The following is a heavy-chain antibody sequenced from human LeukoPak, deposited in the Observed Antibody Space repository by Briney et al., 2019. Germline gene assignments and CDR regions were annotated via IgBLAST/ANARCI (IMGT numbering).Heavy chain of an antibody. Sequence: SETLSLTCAVYGGSFSGYYWSWIRQPPGKGLEWIGEINHSGSTNYNPSLKSRVTISVDTSKNQFSLKLSSVTAADTAVYYCARGGYSYGYGYWGQGTLVTVSS. V-gene: IGHV4-34*01. CDR3: ARGGYSYGYGY. J-gene: IGHJ4*02. CDR2: INHSGST. CDR1: GGSFSGYY. D-gene: IGHD5-18*01.